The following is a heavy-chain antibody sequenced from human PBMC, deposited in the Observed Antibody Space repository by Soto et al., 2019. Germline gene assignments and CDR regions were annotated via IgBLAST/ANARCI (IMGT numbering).Heavy chain of an antibody. CDR1: GFTFNYGW. Sequence: PGGSLRLSCAASGFTFNYGWMIWVRQAPGKGLEWVGRIKSKTDGETTDYAAPVKGRFTISRDDSKNTLYLQMDSLKTEDTAVYYCTDLMRGVGAFDIWSRGTLVTVSS. J-gene: IGHJ3*02. CDR3: TDLMRGVGAFDI. D-gene: IGHD3-10*01. CDR2: IKSKTDGETT. V-gene: IGHV3-15*01.